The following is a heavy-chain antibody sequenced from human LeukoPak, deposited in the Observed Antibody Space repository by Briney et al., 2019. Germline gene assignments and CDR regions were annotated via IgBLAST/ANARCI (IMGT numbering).Heavy chain of an antibody. V-gene: IGHV1-24*01. CDR1: GYTLTELS. CDR2: FDPEDGET. J-gene: IGHJ4*02. Sequence: ASVKVSCKVSGYTLTELSMHWVRQAPGKGLEWMGGFDPEDGETIYAQKFQGRVTMTEDTSTDTAYMELSSLRSEDTAVYYCATGPRSDDPYYFDYWGQGTLVTVSS. D-gene: IGHD1-1*01. CDR3: ATGPRSDDPYYFDY.